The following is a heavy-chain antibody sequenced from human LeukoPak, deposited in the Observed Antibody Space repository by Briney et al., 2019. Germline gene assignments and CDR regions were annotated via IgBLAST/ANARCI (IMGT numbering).Heavy chain of an antibody. Sequence: PGGSLRLSCAASGFTFGTYTMNWARQAPGKGLEWVSSINSGSSTRHYADSVKDRFTISRDNAQNSLYLQMNGLRADDAAVYYCLRGDSRDYWGQGTLVTVSS. CDR3: LRGDSRDY. V-gene: IGHV3-21*01. J-gene: IGHJ4*02. D-gene: IGHD3-22*01. CDR1: GFTFGTYT. CDR2: INSGSSTR.